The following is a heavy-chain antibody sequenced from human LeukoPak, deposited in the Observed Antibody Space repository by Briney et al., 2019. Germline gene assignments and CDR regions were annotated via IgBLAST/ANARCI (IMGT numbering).Heavy chain of an antibody. J-gene: IGHJ4*02. CDR3: AKDVHRWSRDY. CDR1: GFTFSSYE. Sequence: GGSLRLSCAASGFTFSSYEMNWIRQAPGKGLEWVSYISSSGSTIYNADSAKGRFTISSDDAKKSLYLQMNNLRADDTAVYYCAKDVHRWSRDYWGQGTLVTVSS. CDR2: ISSSGSTI. V-gene: IGHV3-48*03. D-gene: IGHD6-13*01.